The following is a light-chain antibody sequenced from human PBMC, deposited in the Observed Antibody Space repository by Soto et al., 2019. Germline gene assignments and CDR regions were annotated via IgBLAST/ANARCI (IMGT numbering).Light chain of an antibody. CDR2: GAS. V-gene: IGKV3-20*01. CDR1: QSVSSSY. CDR3: QQYGGAPRT. J-gene: IGKJ4*01. Sequence: EIVLTQSPGTLSLSPGERATLSCRASQSVSSSYLAWYQQKPGQAPRLLIYGASSRSTGVPARFSGSGSGTDFTLTISRLEPEDVAVYYCQQYGGAPRTFGGGTKVEIK.